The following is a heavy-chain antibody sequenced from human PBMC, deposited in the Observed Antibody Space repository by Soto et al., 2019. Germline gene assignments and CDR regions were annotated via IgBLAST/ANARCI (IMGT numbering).Heavy chain of an antibody. D-gene: IGHD3-3*01. CDR3: ARSTFGVVTPYFDY. CDR1: GGSFSGYY. V-gene: IGHV4-34*01. J-gene: IGHJ4*02. CDR2: INHSGST. Sequence: SETLSLTCAVYGGSFSGYYWSWIRQPPGKGLEWIGEINHSGSTNYNPSLKSRVTISVDTSKNQFSLKLSSVTAADTAVYYCARSTFGVVTPYFDYWGQGTLVTVSS.